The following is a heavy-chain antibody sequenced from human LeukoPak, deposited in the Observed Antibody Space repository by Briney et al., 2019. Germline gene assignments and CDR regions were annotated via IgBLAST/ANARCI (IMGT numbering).Heavy chain of an antibody. D-gene: IGHD3/OR15-3a*01. CDR2: IKSDGGNT. J-gene: IGHJ4*02. Sequence: PGGSLRLSCAASGFTFSSFWMHWVRHAPGKGLVWVSRIKSDGGNTFYADSVKGRFTISRDNAKNTLYLQMNSLRGEDTAVYYCVRGTGYLVFDGWGQGTLVTVSS. CDR1: GFTFSSFW. V-gene: IGHV3-74*01. CDR3: VRGTGYLVFDG.